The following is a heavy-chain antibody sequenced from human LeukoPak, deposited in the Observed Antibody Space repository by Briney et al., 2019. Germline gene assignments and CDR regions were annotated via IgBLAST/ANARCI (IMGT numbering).Heavy chain of an antibody. J-gene: IGHJ4*02. CDR3: AKDWQGFGY. D-gene: IGHD3-10*01. Sequence: SGVSLRLSCAASGFTFSSYAMSWVRQAPGKGLEWVPAISGSGGSTYYADSVKGRFTISRDNSKNTLYLQMNSLRAEDTTVYYCAKDWQGFGYWGQGTLVTVSS. CDR1: GFTFSSYA. CDR2: ISGSGGST. V-gene: IGHV3-23*01.